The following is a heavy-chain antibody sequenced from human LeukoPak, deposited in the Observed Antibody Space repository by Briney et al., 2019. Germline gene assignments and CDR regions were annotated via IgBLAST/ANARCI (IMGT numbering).Heavy chain of an antibody. CDR2: ILHDGSDQ. CDR1: GLTFSDYA. V-gene: IGHV3-30*02. Sequence: PGGSLRLSCAASGLTFSDYAMHWVRQAPGKGLECVAFILHDGSDQFYADSVKGRFTISRDNSKNTVFLQMNGLRGDDTGVYYCATDRKSSWYMIDYWGQGILVTISS. J-gene: IGHJ4*02. D-gene: IGHD6-13*01. CDR3: ATDRKSSWYMIDY.